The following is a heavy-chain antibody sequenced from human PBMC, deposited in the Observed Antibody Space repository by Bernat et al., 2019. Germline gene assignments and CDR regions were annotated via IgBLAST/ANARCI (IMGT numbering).Heavy chain of an antibody. J-gene: IGHJ5*02. Sequence: QVQLQESGPGLVKPSQTLSLTCTVSGGSISSGGYYWSWIRQHPGKGLEWIGYIYYSGSTYYNPYRKSRVTISVDTSKNQFSLKLSSVTAADTAVYYCARAVSMVSSWLVYGPGWFDPWGQGTLVTVSS. CDR2: IYYSGST. CDR3: ARAVSMVSSWLVYGPGWFDP. CDR1: GGSISSGGYY. D-gene: IGHD6-19*01. V-gene: IGHV4-31*03.